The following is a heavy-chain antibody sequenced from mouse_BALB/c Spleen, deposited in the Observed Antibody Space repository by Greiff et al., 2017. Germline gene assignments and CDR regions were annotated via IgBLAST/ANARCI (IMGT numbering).Heavy chain of an antibody. J-gene: IGHJ4*01. CDR3: ARDGTYAMDY. CDR2: ISSGGSYT. CDR1: GFTFSSYA. Sequence: EVQRVESGGGLVKPGGSLKLSCAASGFTFSSYAMSWVRQSPEKRLEWVAEISSGGSYTYYPDTVTGRFTISRDNAKNTLYLEMSSLRSEDTAMYYCARDGTYAMDYWGQGTSVTVSS. V-gene: IGHV5-9-4*01. D-gene: IGHD4-1*01.